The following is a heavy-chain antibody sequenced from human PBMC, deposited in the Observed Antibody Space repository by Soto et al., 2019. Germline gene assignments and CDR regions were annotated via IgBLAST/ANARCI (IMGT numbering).Heavy chain of an antibody. Sequence: SVKVSCKASGGTFSSYAISWVRQAPGQGRDWMGRIIPIFGTANYAQKVQGRVTITADKSTRTAYMELSSLRSEDTAVYYCARGSSPKSAFDYWGQGTLVTVSS. D-gene: IGHD3-10*01. V-gene: IGHV1-69*06. CDR1: GGTFSSYA. CDR3: ARGSSPKSAFDY. CDR2: IIPIFGTA. J-gene: IGHJ4*02.